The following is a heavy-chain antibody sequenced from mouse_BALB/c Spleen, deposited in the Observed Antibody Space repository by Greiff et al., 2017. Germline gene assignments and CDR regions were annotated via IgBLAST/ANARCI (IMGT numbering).Heavy chain of an antibody. J-gene: IGHJ2*01. CDR1: GFTFSSFG. V-gene: IGHV5-17*02. Sequence: EVKLMESGGGLVQPGGSRKLSCAASGFTFSSFGMHWVRQAPEKGLEWVAYISSGSSTIYYADTVKGRFTISRDNPKNTLFLQMTSLRSEDTAMYYCASDDYGSGFDYWGQGTTLTVSS. CDR3: ASDDYGSGFDY. CDR2: ISSGSSTI. D-gene: IGHD1-1*01.